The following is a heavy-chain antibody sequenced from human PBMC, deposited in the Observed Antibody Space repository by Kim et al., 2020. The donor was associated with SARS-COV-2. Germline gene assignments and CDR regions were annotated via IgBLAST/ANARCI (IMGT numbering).Heavy chain of an antibody. D-gene: IGHD1-7*01. CDR3: AREAGITGTPLSY. J-gene: IGHJ4*02. Sequence: SVKSRITINPDQSQNQFSRQLNSVTPEDTAVYYCAREAGITGTPLSYWGQGTLVTVSS. V-gene: IGHV6-1*01.